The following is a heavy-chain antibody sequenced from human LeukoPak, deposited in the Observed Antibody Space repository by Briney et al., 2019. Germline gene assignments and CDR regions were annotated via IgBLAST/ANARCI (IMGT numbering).Heavy chain of an antibody. CDR1: GFIFSDYY. D-gene: IGHD5-18*01. V-gene: IGHV3-11*03. Sequence: GGSLRLSCAASGFIFSDYYMSWIRQAPGKGLEWVSYTSGSSSYTNYADSVKGRFTISRDNAKNSLYLQMNSLRAEDTAVYYCAKVGDLRRYSYGYTYFDYWGQGTLVTVSS. J-gene: IGHJ4*02. CDR3: AKVGDLRRYSYGYTYFDY. CDR2: TSGSSSYT.